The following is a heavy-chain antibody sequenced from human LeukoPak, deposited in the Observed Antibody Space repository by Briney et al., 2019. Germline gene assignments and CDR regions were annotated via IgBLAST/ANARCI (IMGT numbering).Heavy chain of an antibody. Sequence: PQTLSPTSTLYGRSTATDYRSWIRQPPGKGLEWNGHIYYTVSTTNNPTLKSRAPISLDTSKNQCSLKLRSVTAADTAVYYCAKARATPKDKTRRGFGELGSFYYYMDVWGKGTTVTISS. CDR2: IYYTVST. J-gene: IGHJ6*03. CDR3: AKARATPKDKTRRGFGELGSFYYYMDV. D-gene: IGHD3-10*01. CDR1: GRSTATDY. V-gene: IGHV4-59*01.